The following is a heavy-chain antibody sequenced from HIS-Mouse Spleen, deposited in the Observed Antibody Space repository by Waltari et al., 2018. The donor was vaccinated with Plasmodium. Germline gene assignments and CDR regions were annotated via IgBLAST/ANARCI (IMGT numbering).Heavy chain of an antibody. CDR3: ASSWYWYFDL. CDR1: GFTFSSYW. CDR2: IKQDGSEK. V-gene: IGHV3-7*01. J-gene: IGHJ2*01. Sequence: EVQLVDSGGALVLPGGSLGLFCPASGFTFSSYWMSWVRKAPGKGLEWVANIKQDGSEKYYVDSVKGRFTISRDNAKNSLYLQMNSLRAEDTAVYYCASSWYWYFDLWGRGTLVTVSS. D-gene: IGHD6-13*01.